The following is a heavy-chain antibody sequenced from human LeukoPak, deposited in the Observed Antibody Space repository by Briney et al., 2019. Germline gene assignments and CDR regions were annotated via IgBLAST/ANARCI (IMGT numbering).Heavy chain of an antibody. CDR3: AKDRKHSSGWEGWYFDL. J-gene: IGHJ2*01. CDR2: ISGSGGST. D-gene: IGHD6-19*01. Sequence: GGSLRLSCAASGFTFSSYAMSWVRQAPGKGLEWVSAISGSGGSTYYADSVKGRFTISRDNSKNTLYLQMNSLRAEDTAVYNCAKDRKHSSGWEGWYFDLWGRGTLVTVSS. V-gene: IGHV3-23*01. CDR1: GFTFSSYA.